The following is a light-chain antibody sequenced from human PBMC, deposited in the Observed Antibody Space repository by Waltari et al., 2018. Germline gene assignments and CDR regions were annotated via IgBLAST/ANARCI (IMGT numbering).Light chain of an antibody. CDR3: LLSFSGVHAV. V-gene: IGLV7-46*01. Sequence: QAVVTQKPSLTVSPGGTVTLTCGSSTGAVTSGHYPYWFQQRPGQAPTTLIYDSNNKHPWTPARFPAALLGGKAALTLSGAQPEDEADYYCLLSFSGVHAVFGGGTHLTVL. CDR2: DSN. J-gene: IGLJ7*01. CDR1: TGAVTSGHY.